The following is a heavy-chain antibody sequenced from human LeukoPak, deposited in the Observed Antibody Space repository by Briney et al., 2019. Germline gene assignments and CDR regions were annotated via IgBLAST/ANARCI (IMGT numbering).Heavy chain of an antibody. Sequence: ASVKVSCKASGYTFTGYYMHWVWQAHGQGLEWMGRINPNSGGTNYAQKFQGRVTMTRDTSISTAYMEMSRLRSDDTAGYYCARRGYSYGYGMSLWGQGTLVTVSS. V-gene: IGHV1-2*06. CDR3: ARRGYSYGYGMSL. D-gene: IGHD5-18*01. J-gene: IGHJ4*02. CDR2: INPNSGGT. CDR1: GYTFTGYY.